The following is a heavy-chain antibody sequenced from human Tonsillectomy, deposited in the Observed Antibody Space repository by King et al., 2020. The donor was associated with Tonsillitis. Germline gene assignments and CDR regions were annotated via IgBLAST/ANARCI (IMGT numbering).Heavy chain of an antibody. J-gene: IGHJ6*02. V-gene: IGHV3-30-3*01. D-gene: IGHD2-15*01. Sequence: VQLVESGGGVVQPGRSLRLSCAASGFTFSSYAMHWVRQAPGKGLEWVAVISYDGSNKYYADSVKGRITFSRDNSKNTLYLQMDSLRAEDTAVHYCARAVGPYYYYGMDVWGQGTTVTVSS. CDR3: ARAVGPYYYYGMDV. CDR1: GFTFSSYA. CDR2: ISYDGSNK.